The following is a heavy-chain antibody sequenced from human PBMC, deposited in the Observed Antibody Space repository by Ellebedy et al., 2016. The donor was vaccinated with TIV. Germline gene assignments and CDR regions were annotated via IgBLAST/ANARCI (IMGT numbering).Heavy chain of an antibody. D-gene: IGHD3-10*02. Sequence: SETLSLXXNVSGGSISSSSFYWGWIRQPPGGGLEWIGSVYYTGNTYYNPSLKSRVTISVDTSKNQFSLKLSSVTAADTAVYYCLRRGFYVRGHSDNFDYWGQGTLVTVSS. J-gene: IGHJ4*02. V-gene: IGHV4-39*01. CDR3: LRRGFYVRGHSDNFDY. CDR2: VYYTGNT. CDR1: GGSISSSSFY.